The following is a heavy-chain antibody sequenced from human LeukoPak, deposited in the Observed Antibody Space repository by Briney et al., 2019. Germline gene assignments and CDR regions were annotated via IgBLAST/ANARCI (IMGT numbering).Heavy chain of an antibody. Sequence: PGGSLRLSCAASGFTFSSYGMHWVRQAPGKGLEWVAVIWYDGSNKYYADSVKGRFTISRDNSKNTLYLQMNSLRAEDTAVYYCARDQLLWFGVDYWGQGTLVTVSS. J-gene: IGHJ4*02. D-gene: IGHD3-10*01. CDR2: IWYDGSNK. CDR1: GFTFSSYG. V-gene: IGHV3-33*01. CDR3: ARDQLLWFGVDY.